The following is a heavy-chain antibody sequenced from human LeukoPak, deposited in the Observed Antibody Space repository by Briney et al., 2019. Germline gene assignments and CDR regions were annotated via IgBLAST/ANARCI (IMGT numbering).Heavy chain of an antibody. CDR2: IYSSGST. J-gene: IGHJ5*02. CDR1: GGSISSYY. Sequence: PSETLFLTCTVSGGSISSYYWSWIRQPAGKGLEWIGRIYSSGSTNYNPSLQSRVTMSVDTSKNQFSLKLTSVTAADTAVYYCAREGAPSSGSYFWFDPWGQGTLGTVSS. CDR3: AREGAPSSGSYFWFDP. D-gene: IGHD1-26*01. V-gene: IGHV4-4*07.